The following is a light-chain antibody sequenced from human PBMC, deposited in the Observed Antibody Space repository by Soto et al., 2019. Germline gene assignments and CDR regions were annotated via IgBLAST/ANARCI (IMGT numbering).Light chain of an antibody. CDR2: KAS. J-gene: IGKJ1*01. CDR3: QEFETYT. Sequence: DIQMTQSPSTLSASVGDRVTITCRASQSISRWLAWHQQKPGKVPKLLIYKASNLESGVPSRFSGSGFETEFTLTISSLQPEDFATYYCQEFETYTFGQGTKVDMK. V-gene: IGKV1-5*03. CDR1: QSISRW.